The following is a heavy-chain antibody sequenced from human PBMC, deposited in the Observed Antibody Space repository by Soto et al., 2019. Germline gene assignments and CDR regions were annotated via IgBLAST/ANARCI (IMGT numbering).Heavy chain of an antibody. Sequence: AGGSLRLSCAASGFTFSSHGMHWVRQAPGKGLEWVAVISYDGSNKYYADSVKGRFTISRDNSKNTLYLQMNSLRAEDTAVYYCAKDXNVWFGELYHYYYGMDVWGQGTTVTVSS. D-gene: IGHD3-10*01. CDR3: AKDXNVWFGELYHYYYGMDV. CDR2: ISYDGSNK. J-gene: IGHJ6*02. V-gene: IGHV3-30*18. CDR1: GFTFSSHG.